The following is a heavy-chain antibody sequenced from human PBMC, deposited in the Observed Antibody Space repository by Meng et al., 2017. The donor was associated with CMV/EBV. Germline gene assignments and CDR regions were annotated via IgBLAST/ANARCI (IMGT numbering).Heavy chain of an antibody. D-gene: IGHD1-26*01. CDR1: GFTFSDYY. CDR3: ARDGEVGATLYYYYGMDV. V-gene: IGHV3-11*04. Sequence: GGSLRLSCAASGFTFSDYYMSWIRQAPGKGLEWVSYISSSGSTIYYADSVKGRFTISRDNAKNSLYLQMNSLRAEDTAVYYCARDGEVGATLYYYYGMDVWGQGTTVTVSS. CDR2: ISSSGSTI. J-gene: IGHJ6*02.